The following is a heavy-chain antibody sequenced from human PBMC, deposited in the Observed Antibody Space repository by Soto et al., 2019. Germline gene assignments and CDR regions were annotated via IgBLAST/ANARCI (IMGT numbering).Heavy chain of an antibody. V-gene: IGHV3-30-3*01. J-gene: IGHJ4*02. CDR3: AREGLVPAATPWFDY. Sequence: QVQLVESGGGVVQPGRSLRLSCAASGFTFSSYAMHWVRQAPGKGLEWVAVISYDGSNKYYADSVKGRFTISRDNSKNTLYLQMNSLRAEDTAVYYCAREGLVPAATPWFDYWGQGTLVTGSS. CDR2: ISYDGSNK. D-gene: IGHD2-2*02. CDR1: GFTFSSYA.